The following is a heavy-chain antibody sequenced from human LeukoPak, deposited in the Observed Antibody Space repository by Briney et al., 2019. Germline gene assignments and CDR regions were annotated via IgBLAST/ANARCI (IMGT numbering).Heavy chain of an antibody. CDR2: IVPLFGTT. Sequence: GASVKVSCKASGGTFSSFDLSWVRQAPGQGLEWMGGIVPLFGTTTYAPKFQGRVTITADVSTSTAYMELSSLRAEDTAVYYCARAGKYYYDSSGYYSFVDYWGQGTLVTVSS. CDR1: GGTFSSFD. D-gene: IGHD3-22*01. J-gene: IGHJ4*02. V-gene: IGHV1-69*13. CDR3: ARAGKYYYDSSGYYSFVDY.